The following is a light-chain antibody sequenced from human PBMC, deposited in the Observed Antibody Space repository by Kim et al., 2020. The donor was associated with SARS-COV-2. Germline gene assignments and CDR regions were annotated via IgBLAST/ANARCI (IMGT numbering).Light chain of an antibody. Sequence: ALGQTVRIKCQGDSLRSYYASWYQQKPGQAPVLVIYGKNNRPSGIPYRFSGSSSGNTASLTITGAQAEDEADYYCNSRDSSGNHVVFGGGTQLTVL. CDR3: NSRDSSGNHVV. CDR2: GKN. V-gene: IGLV3-19*01. J-gene: IGLJ2*01. CDR1: SLRSYY.